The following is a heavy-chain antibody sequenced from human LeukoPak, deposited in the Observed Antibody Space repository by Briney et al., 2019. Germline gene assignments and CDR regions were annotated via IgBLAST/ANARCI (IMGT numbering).Heavy chain of an antibody. J-gene: IGHJ4*02. CDR1: GFTFSDYG. CDR2: INHDGGGT. CDR3: ATEGMVGAPGTLDY. D-gene: IGHD2-8*01. V-gene: IGHV3-7*01. Sequence: GGSLRFSCAASGFTFSDYGMHWVRQAPGKGLEWVANINHDGGGTYYVDSMRGRFTISRDNAKSSVYLQMRSLRAEDTAVYYCATEGMVGAPGTLDYWGQGALVTVSS.